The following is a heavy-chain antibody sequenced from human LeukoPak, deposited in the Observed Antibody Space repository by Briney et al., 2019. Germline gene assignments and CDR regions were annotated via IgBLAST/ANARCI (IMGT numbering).Heavy chain of an antibody. D-gene: IGHD1-26*01. CDR1: GYTFTCYY. CDR2: INPNGGGT. Sequence: ASVKVSCTASGYTFTCYYMHWVRQAPGLGLEWMGIINPNGGGTNYAQKFQGRVTMTRDASTSTVYMELSSLRSDDTAVYYCARGGLGSGSYTFFDYWGQGTLVTVSS. CDR3: ARGGLGSGSYTFFDY. J-gene: IGHJ4*02. V-gene: IGHV1-46*01.